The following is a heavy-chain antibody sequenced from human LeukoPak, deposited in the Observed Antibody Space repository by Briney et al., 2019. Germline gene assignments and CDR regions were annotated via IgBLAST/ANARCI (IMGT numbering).Heavy chain of an antibody. V-gene: IGHV1-18*01. D-gene: IGHD2-15*01. J-gene: IGHJ3*02. CDR3: ARRGYCSGGSCFEDAFDI. CDR2: GSAYNCNT. Sequence: GSSVKVSCKTSGYTFTSYGISWVRQGPGQGLEWMGWGSAYNCNTNYAHKLQGRVTMTTDNSTRTADKELRSLRYDDTAVYCRARRGYCSGGSCFEDAFDIWRQGTMVTVSS. CDR1: GYTFTSYG.